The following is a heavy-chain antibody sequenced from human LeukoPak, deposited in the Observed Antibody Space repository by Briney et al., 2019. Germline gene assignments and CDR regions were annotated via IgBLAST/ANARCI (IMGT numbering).Heavy chain of an antibody. Sequence: GGSLRLSCAASGFTFSSYWMSWVRQAPGKGLEWVANIKQDGSEKYYVDSVKGRFTISRDNAKNSLYLQMNSLRAEDTAVYYCARVTPQIVPAALFDYWGQGTLVTVSS. CDR2: IKQDGSEK. V-gene: IGHV3-7*01. CDR3: ARVTPQIVPAALFDY. J-gene: IGHJ4*02. CDR1: GFTFSSYW. D-gene: IGHD2-2*01.